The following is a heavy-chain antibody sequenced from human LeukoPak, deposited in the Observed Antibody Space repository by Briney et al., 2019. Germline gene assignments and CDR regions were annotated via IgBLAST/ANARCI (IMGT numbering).Heavy chain of an antibody. CDR3: TTERSGSFPY. J-gene: IGHJ4*02. Sequence: GGSLRLTCAASGFTFDDYGMSWVRQTPGTGLEWVGLIKSKTDGGTIDYAAPVKGRFTISRDDSKNTLYLQMNSLKTEDTAVYYCTTERSGSFPYWGQGALVTVSS. CDR2: IKSKTDGGTI. V-gene: IGHV3-15*01. D-gene: IGHD1-26*01. CDR1: GFTFDDYG.